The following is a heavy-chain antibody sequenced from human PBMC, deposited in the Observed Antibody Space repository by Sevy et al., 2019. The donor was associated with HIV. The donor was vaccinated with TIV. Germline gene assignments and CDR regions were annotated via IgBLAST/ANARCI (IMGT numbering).Heavy chain of an antibody. J-gene: IGHJ4*02. CDR3: ARERFGGAIFDY. CDR1: GGSISSGGYS. V-gene: IGHV4-30-2*01. D-gene: IGHD3-10*01. CDR2: IYHSGST. Sequence: SETLSLTCAVSGGSISSGGYSWSWIRQPPGKGLVWIGYIYHSGSTYYNPSLKSRVTIAVDRSKNQFSLKLSSVTAADTAVYYCARERFGGAIFDYWGQGTLVTVSS.